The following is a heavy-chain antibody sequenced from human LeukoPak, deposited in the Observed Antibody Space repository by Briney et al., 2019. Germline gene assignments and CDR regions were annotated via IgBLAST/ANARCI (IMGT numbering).Heavy chain of an antibody. J-gene: IGHJ3*02. Sequence: ASVKVSCKASGYTSTSYYMHWVRQAPGQGLEWMGIINPSGGSTSYAQKFQGRVTMTRGTSTSTVYMELSSLRSEDTAVYYCARGGASDAFDIWGQGTMVTVSS. CDR2: INPSGGST. CDR3: ARGGASDAFDI. V-gene: IGHV1-46*01. CDR1: GYTSTSYY.